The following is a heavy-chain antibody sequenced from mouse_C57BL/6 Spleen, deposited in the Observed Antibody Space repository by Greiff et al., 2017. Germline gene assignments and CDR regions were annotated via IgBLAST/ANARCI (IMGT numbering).Heavy chain of an antibody. Sequence: QVQLQQSGAELVRPGASVKLSCKASGYTFTDYYINWVKQRPGQGLEWIASIYPGNGNTYYNEKFKGKATLTAEKSSSTAYMQLSGLTSEDSAVYFCARLVYDYNAAYYAMDYWGQGTSVTVSS. J-gene: IGHJ4*01. CDR1: GYTFTDYY. V-gene: IGHV1-76*01. CDR2: IYPGNGNT. D-gene: IGHD2-4*01. CDR3: ARLVYDYNAAYYAMDY.